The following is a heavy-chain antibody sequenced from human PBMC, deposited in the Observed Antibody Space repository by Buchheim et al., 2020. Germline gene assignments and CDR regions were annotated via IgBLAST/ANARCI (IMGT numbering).Heavy chain of an antibody. Sequence: QVQLQQWGAGLLKPSETLSLTCAVYGGSFSGYYWSWIRQPPGKGLEWIGEINHSGSTNYNPSLKSRVTISVDTSKNQFSLKLSSVTAADTAVYYCALMGYSGYVSRYYYGMDVWGQGTT. D-gene: IGHD5-12*01. CDR3: ALMGYSGYVSRYYYGMDV. CDR2: INHSGST. J-gene: IGHJ6*02. V-gene: IGHV4-34*01. CDR1: GGSFSGYY.